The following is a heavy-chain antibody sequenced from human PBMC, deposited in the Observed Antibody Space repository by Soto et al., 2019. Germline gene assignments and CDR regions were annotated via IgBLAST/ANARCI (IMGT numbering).Heavy chain of an antibody. CDR3: ARGNHRWLQLWYFDL. Sequence: QVQLVQSGAEVKKPGSSVKVSCKASGGTFSNYPISWVRQAPGQGLEWMGGIIPIFGTVNYAQKFQGRVTITGDESTSTAYMELSSLRSEYTAVYYCARGNHRWLQLWYFDLWGRGTLVTVSS. CDR1: GGTFSNYP. J-gene: IGHJ2*01. D-gene: IGHD5-12*01. CDR2: IIPIFGTV. V-gene: IGHV1-69*12.